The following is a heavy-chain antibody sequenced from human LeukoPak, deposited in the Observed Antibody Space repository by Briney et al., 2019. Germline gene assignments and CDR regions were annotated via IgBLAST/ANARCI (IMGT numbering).Heavy chain of an antibody. J-gene: IGHJ3*02. CDR2: IYYSGST. CDR3: ARASSGWADAFDI. V-gene: IGHV4-39*07. Sequence: PSETLSLTCTVSGGSISSSSYYWGWIRQPPGKGLEWIGSIYYSGSTYYNPSLKSRVTISVDTSKNQFSLKLSSVTAADTAVYYCARASSGWADAFDIWGQGTMVTVSS. CDR1: GGSISSSSYY. D-gene: IGHD6-19*01.